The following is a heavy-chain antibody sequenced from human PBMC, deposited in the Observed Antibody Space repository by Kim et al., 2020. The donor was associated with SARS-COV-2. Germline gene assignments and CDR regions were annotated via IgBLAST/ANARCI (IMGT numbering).Heavy chain of an antibody. CDR3: ARGLRALGNSFEY. Sequence: ASVKVSCKASGYTFSSYAMHWVRQAPGQRLEWVAWINAGNGDTRYSQDLQDRVTITRDTSASITYMELSSLRSEDTAVHYCARGLRALGNSFEYWGQGTLFTVSS. CDR1: GYTFSSYA. CDR2: INAGNGDT. D-gene: IGHD2-21*02. V-gene: IGHV1-3*01. J-gene: IGHJ4*02.